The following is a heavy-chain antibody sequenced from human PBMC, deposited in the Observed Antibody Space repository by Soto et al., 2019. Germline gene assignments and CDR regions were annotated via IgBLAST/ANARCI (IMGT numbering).Heavy chain of an antibody. CDR3: ARDLWFGELWCYYYMDV. J-gene: IGHJ6*03. Sequence: GGSLRLSCAASGFTFSSYAMHWVRQAPGKGLEWVAVISYDGSNKYYADSVKGRFTISRDNSKNTLYLQMNSLRAEDTAVYYCARDLWFGELWCYYYMDVWGKGTTVTVSS. D-gene: IGHD3-10*01. CDR2: ISYDGSNK. CDR1: GFTFSSYA. V-gene: IGHV3-30*04.